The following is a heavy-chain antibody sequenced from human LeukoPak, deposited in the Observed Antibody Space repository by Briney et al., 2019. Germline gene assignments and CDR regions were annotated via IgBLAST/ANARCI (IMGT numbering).Heavy chain of an antibody. CDR3: ARVPVDTAMVFSHFDY. V-gene: IGHV1-18*01. CDR2: ISAYNGNT. CDR1: GYTFTSYG. J-gene: IGHJ4*02. D-gene: IGHD5-18*01. Sequence: ASVKVSCKASGYTFTSYGISWVRQAPGQGLEWMGWISAYNGNTNYAQKLQGRVTMTTDTSTSTAYMELRSLGSDDTAVYYCARVPVDTAMVFSHFDYWGQGTLVTVSS.